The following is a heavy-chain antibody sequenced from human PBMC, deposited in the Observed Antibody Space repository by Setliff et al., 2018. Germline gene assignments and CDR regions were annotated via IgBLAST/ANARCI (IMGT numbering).Heavy chain of an antibody. D-gene: IGHD6-13*01. CDR3: ARGSAAGTGGWGADY. Sequence: GESLKISCKGSGYNFANNWIGWVRQMPGKGLEWMGIIYPGDSDTRYSPSFQGQVTISADKSISTVYLQWSSLKASDSAMYYCARGSAAGTGGWGADYWGQGTLVTVSS. CDR1: GYNFANNW. V-gene: IGHV5-51*01. J-gene: IGHJ4*02. CDR2: IYPGDSDT.